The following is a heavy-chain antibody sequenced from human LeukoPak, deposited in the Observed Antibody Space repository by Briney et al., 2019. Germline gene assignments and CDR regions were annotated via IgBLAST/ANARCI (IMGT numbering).Heavy chain of an antibody. CDR3: AKDAGRGVITSYYFDY. Sequence: GGSLRLSCAASGFTFSSYAMSWVRQAPGKGLEWVSAISGSGGSTYYADSVKGRFTISRDSSKNTLFLHMNSLRAEDTAVYYCAKDAGRGVITSYYFDYWGQGALVTVSS. V-gene: IGHV3-23*01. CDR1: GFTFSSYA. D-gene: IGHD3-22*01. J-gene: IGHJ4*02. CDR2: ISGSGGST.